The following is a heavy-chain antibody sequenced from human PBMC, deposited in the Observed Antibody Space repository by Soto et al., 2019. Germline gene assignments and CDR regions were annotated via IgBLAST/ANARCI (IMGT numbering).Heavy chain of an antibody. Sequence: QVPLVESGGGVVQPGRSLRLSCAASGFTFSSYAMHWVRQAPGKGLEWVAVISYDGSNKYYADSVKGRFTISRDTSKNSLYLQMNSLRAEDTAVYYCASGPLWDTAMVLCYFDLGGRGTLVTFSS. D-gene: IGHD5-18*01. CDR3: ASGPLWDTAMVLCYFDL. J-gene: IGHJ2*01. CDR1: GFTFSSYA. V-gene: IGHV3-30-3*01. CDR2: ISYDGSNK.